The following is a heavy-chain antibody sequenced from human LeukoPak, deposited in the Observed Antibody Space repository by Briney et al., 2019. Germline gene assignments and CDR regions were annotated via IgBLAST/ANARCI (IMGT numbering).Heavy chain of an antibody. CDR3: ARGVGYDDTLGSYYGFFDH. Sequence: SETLPLTCTVSGGSISTSNYYWGWIRQSPGKGLEWIGSLYHSGSTYYNPSLKSRVTISLDTSKNHFSLNLSTVTAADTAVYYCARGVGYDDTLGSYYGFFDHWSQGTLVTVSS. CDR1: GGSISTSNYY. J-gene: IGHJ4*02. D-gene: IGHD3-22*01. CDR2: LYHSGST. V-gene: IGHV4-39*02.